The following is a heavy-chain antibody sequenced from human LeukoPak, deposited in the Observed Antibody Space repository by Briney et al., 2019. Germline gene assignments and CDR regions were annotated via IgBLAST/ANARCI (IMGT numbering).Heavy chain of an antibody. J-gene: IGHJ3*02. V-gene: IGHV3-53*01. D-gene: IGHD4-17*01. CDR1: GFTVSSNY. Sequence: GGSLRLSCAASGFTVSSNYMSWVRQAPGKGLEWVSVIYSGGTTYYADSVKGRFTISRGNSNNTLYLQMNSLRADDTAVYYCARGPVTKFEIWGQGTILTVSS. CDR2: IYSGGTT. CDR3: ARGPVTKFEI.